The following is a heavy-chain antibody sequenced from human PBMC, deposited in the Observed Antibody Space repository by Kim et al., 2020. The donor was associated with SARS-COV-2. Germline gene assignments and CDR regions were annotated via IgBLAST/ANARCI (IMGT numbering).Heavy chain of an antibody. CDR3: ARESGGIYYYYGMDV. V-gene: IGHV3-33*01. D-gene: IGHD3-16*01. Sequence: ADSVKGRFTIAREKFKNTVYLQMNSLRVEDTAVYYCARESGGIYYYYGMDVWGQGTAVTVSS. J-gene: IGHJ6*02.